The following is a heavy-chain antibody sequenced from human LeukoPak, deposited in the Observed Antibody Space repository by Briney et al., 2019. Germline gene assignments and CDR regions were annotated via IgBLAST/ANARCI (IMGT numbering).Heavy chain of an antibody. CDR3: ASRRGGIVGDY. CDR2: IWYDGSNK. Sequence: GGSLRLSCAASGFTFSSYGMHWVRQAPGKGLEWVALIWYDGSNKYYADSVKGRFTISRDNSKNTVYLQMNSLRAEDTAVYSCASRRGGIVGDYWGQGTLVTVSS. V-gene: IGHV3-33*01. D-gene: IGHD2-15*01. CDR1: GFTFSSYG. J-gene: IGHJ4*02.